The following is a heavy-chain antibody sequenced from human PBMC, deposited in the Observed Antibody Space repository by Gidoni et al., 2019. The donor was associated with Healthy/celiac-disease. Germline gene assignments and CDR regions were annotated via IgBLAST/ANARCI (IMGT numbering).Heavy chain of an antibody. D-gene: IGHD1-26*01. CDR1: GFTFGDYA. CDR3: TRSGNRGGYFDY. J-gene: IGHJ4*02. V-gene: IGHV3-49*05. CDR2: IGSKAYGGTT. Sequence: EVQLVESGGGLVKPGRSLRLSCTASGFTFGDYAMSWFRQAPGKGLEWVGFIGSKAYGGTTEYAASVKGRFTISRDDSKSIAYLQMNRLKTEDTAVYYCTRSGNRGGYFDYWGQGTLVTVSS.